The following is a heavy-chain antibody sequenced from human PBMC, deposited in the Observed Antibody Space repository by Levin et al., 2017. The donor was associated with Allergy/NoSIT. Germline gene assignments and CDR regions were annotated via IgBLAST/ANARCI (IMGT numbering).Heavy chain of an antibody. Sequence: GESLKISCKASGYTFTSYYMHWVRQAPGQGLEWMGIINPSGGSTSYAQKFQGRVTMTRDTSTSTVYMELSSLRSEDTAVYYCARASQGHGYCSSTSCYIPFDYWGQGTLVTVSS. D-gene: IGHD2-2*03. CDR3: ARASQGHGYCSSTSCYIPFDY. V-gene: IGHV1-46*03. CDR2: INPSGGST. J-gene: IGHJ4*02. CDR1: GYTFTSYY.